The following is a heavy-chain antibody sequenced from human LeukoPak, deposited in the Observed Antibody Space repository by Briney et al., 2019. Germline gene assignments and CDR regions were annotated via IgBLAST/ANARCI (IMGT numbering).Heavy chain of an antibody. V-gene: IGHV3-48*02. J-gene: IGHJ4*02. CDR1: GFAFSYYS. Sequence: GGSLRLSCAASGFAFSYYSMNWVRQAPGKGLEWVSYISSSDNTIHYADSVKGRFTISRDNAKNSLYLEMNSLRDEDTAVYYCARVHRGYSYGRLDYWGQGTLVTVSS. D-gene: IGHD5-18*01. CDR3: ARVHRGYSYGRLDY. CDR2: ISSSDNTI.